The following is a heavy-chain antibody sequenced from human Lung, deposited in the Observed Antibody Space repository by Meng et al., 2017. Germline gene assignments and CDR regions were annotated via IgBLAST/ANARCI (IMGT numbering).Heavy chain of an antibody. CDR1: GGSFSDYY. J-gene: IGHJ4*02. CDR3: ARGPTTMAHDFDY. D-gene: IGHD4-11*01. Sequence: QVTLREGGAGLLKPSETLSLTCVVSGGSFSDYYWSWIRQPPGKGLEWIGEINHSGSTNYNPSLESRATISVDTSQNNLSLKLSSVTAADSAVYYCARGPTTMAHDFDYWGQGTLVTASS. CDR2: INHSGST. V-gene: IGHV4-34*01.